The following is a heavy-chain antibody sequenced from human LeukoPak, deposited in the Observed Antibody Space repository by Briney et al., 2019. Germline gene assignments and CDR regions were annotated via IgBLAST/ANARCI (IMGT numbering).Heavy chain of an antibody. CDR1: GGSFSGYY. J-gene: IGHJ4*02. Sequence: SETLSLTCAVYGGSFSGYYWSWIRQPPGKGLEWIGEINHSGSTNYNPSLKSRVTISVDTSKNQFSLKLSSVTAADTAVYYCARDPGLYSYESRGYSYYFDYGGQGTLVTVS. CDR3: ARDPGLYSYESRGYSYYFDY. CDR2: INHSGST. V-gene: IGHV4-34*01. D-gene: IGHD3-22*01.